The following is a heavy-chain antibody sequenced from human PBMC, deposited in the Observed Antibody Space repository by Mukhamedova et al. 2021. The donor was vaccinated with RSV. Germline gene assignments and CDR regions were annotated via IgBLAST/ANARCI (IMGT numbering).Heavy chain of an antibody. CDR3: AKGRGSSYHGDYMAN. J-gene: IGHJ4*02. V-gene: IGHV3-30*04. D-gene: IGHD4-17*01. Sequence: QSTWEGLAWVAVTSYDGYYKYYGDSVKGRFTISRDNSKNTLYLQMDSLTPDDTGLYYCAKGRGSSYHGDYMANWGQGTQVTVFS. CDR2: TSYDGYYK.